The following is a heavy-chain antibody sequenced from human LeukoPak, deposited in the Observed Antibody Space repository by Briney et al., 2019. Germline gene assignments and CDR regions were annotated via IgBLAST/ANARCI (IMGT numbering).Heavy chain of an antibody. Sequence: SVKVSCKASGGTFSSYAISWVRQAPGQGLEWMGGIMPIFGTANYAQKFQGRVTITADESTSTAYMELSSLRSEDTAVYYCAREDSTTGTTGDWGQGTLVTVSS. CDR2: IMPIFGTA. J-gene: IGHJ4*02. CDR1: GGTFSSYA. CDR3: AREDSTTGTTGD. D-gene: IGHD4-17*01. V-gene: IGHV1-69*01.